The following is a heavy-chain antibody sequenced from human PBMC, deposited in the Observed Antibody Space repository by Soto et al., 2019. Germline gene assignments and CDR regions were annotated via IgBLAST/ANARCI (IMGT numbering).Heavy chain of an antibody. J-gene: IGHJ4*02. D-gene: IGHD1-26*01. V-gene: IGHV4-59*01. Sequence: SETLSLTCSVSGGSIRSYYWSWIRQPPGKGLEWIGYIYYNGNTNYNPSLKSRVTISIDTSRNQFSLKLRSVTAADTAVYYCARGGAQISSLTTFDYWGQGTLVTVSS. CDR1: GGSIRSYY. CDR2: IYYNGNT. CDR3: ARGGAQISSLTTFDY.